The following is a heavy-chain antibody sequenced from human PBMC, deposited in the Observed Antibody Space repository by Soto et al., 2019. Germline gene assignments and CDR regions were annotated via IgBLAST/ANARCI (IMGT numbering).Heavy chain of an antibody. Sequence: EVQLVESGGGLVQPGGSLRLSCAASGFTFSDYWMNWLRQAPGKGLEWMANIKEDGSEKYYVDSVRGRFTISRDNAKNSLYLQIISLRAADPAVYYYSRCTVPPPLDFSGQLTLLTVSS. CDR3: SRCTVPPPLDF. D-gene: IGHD4-4*01. V-gene: IGHV3-7*04. J-gene: IGHJ4*02. CDR2: IKEDGSEK. CDR1: GFTFSDYW.